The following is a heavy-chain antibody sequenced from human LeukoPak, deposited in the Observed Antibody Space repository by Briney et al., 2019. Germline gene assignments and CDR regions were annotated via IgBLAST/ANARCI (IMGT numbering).Heavy chain of an antibody. CDR3: AARYCSGIRSYEIDY. CDR2: ISVSSGII. V-gene: IGHV3-23*01. Sequence: GGSLTLSCAASGFTFSNYAMIWVGQVPGKGGEGIPGISVSSGIIYYADSVKGRFTISRDDSKNTLFLQMNSLRAADTAVYHCAARYCSGIRSYEIDYCGQGTLVTVSS. D-gene: IGHD2-15*01. J-gene: IGHJ4*02. CDR1: GFTFSNYA.